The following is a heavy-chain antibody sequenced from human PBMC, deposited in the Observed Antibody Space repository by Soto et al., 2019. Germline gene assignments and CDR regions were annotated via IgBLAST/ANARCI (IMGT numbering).Heavy chain of an antibody. CDR1: GFTFDDYT. CDR2: ISWDGSRT. J-gene: IGHJ3*02. V-gene: IGHV3-43*01. Sequence: EVQLVESGGVVVQPGGSLTLSCAASGFTFDDYTMHWVRQPPGRGLEWVTLISWDGSRTYYADSVQGRFTISRHNSERSLYLQMNSLRAEVTALYYCVKVRTVVTLLDAFETWGPGKRVTVSS. CDR3: VKVRTVVTLLDAFET. D-gene: IGHD2-21*02.